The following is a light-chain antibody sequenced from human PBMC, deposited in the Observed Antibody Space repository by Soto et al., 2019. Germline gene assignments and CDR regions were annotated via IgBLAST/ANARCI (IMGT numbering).Light chain of an antibody. CDR3: QQHYSYPLT. J-gene: IGKJ1*01. CDR1: QGISSY. Sequence: AIRMTQSPSSFSASTGDRVTITCRASQGISSYLAWYQQKPGKAPKLLIYAASTLQSGVPSRFSGSGSGTDFTLTISCLQSEDFATYYCQQHYSYPLTFGQGTKVDIK. V-gene: IGKV1-8*01. CDR2: AAS.